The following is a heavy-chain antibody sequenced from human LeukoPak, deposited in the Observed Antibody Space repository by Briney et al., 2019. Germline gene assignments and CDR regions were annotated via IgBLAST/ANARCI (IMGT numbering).Heavy chain of an antibody. CDR1: GGPVTNPG. CDR2: IIPIFGAT. Sequence: PGEVSFKASGGPVTNPGFSWGRPAPGQRGEWVGGIIPIFGATNYAEKFQGRVTITTDDSTSTGYMELSSLTSEDTAVYYCARRWPHSSGYYLFDYWGQGTLVTVSS. V-gene: IGHV1-69*05. J-gene: IGHJ4*02. CDR3: ARRWPHSSGYYLFDY. D-gene: IGHD3-22*01.